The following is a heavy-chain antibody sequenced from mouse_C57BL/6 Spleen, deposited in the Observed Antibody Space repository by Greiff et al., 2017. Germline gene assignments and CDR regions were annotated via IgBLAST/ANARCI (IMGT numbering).Heavy chain of an antibody. CDR3: AREGYEYGRGPYAMDY. J-gene: IGHJ4*01. CDR2: IHANSGST. V-gene: IGHV1-64*01. CDR1: GYTFTSYW. Sequence: QVQLQQPGAELVKPGASVQLSCKASGYTFTSYWMHWVKQRPGQGLAWIGMIHANSGSTNYNEKCKSKATLTVDKSSSTAYMQLSSLTAEDSAVYYCAREGYEYGRGPYAMDYWGQGTSVTVSS. D-gene: IGHD2-4*01.